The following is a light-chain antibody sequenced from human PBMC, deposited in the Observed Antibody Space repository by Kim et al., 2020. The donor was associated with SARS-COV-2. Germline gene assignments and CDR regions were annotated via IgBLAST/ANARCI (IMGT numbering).Light chain of an antibody. CDR1: SNNVGNEG. CDR3: SAWDYSLGAWV. CDR2: RNN. Sequence: QAGLTQPPSVSKGLRQTATLTCTGNSNNVGNEGAAWLQQHQGHPPKLLSYRNNNRPSGISERFSASRSGNTASLTITGLQPEDEADYYCSAWDYSLGAWVFGGGTQLTVL. V-gene: IGLV10-54*04. J-gene: IGLJ3*02.